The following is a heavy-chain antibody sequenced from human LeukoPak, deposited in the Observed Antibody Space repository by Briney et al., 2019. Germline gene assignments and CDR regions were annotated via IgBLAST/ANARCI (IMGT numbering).Heavy chain of an antibody. CDR3: AREVSLGSAYYDFWSGYSDGMDV. D-gene: IGHD3-3*01. CDR1: GYTFTSYG. V-gene: IGHV1-18*01. J-gene: IGHJ6*02. CDR2: ISAYNGNT. Sequence: ASVKVSCKASGYTFTSYGISWVRQAPGQGLEWMGWISAYNGNTNYAQKLQGRVTMTTDTSTSTAYMELRSLRSDDTAVYYCAREVSLGSAYYDFWSGYSDGMDVWGQGTTVTVSS.